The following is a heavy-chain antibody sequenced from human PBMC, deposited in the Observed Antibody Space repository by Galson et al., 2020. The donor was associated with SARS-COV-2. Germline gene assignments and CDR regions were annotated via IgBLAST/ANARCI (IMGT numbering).Heavy chain of an antibody. J-gene: IGHJ4*02. CDR2: ISASGSTI. CDR1: GFTFSRYE. Sequence: GESLKISCAASGFTFSRYEMNWVRQAPGRGLEWVSYISASGSTIYYAGSVGGRFTISRDNAKSSLYLQMNSLRAEDTAVYYCARGETGPADYWGQGALVTISS. V-gene: IGHV3-48*03. CDR3: ARGETGPADY.